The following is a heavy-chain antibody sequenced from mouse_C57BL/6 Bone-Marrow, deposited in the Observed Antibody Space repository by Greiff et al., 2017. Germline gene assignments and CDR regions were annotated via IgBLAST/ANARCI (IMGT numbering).Heavy chain of an antibody. CDR1: GFNIKDDY. Sequence: VQLQQSGAELVRPGASVKLSCTASGFNIKDDYMHWVKQRPEKGLEWIGWIDPENGDTEYASKFQGKATITADTSSNTAYLQLSSLTSEDTAVYYCTTSPYFAMDYWGQGTSVTVSS. V-gene: IGHV14-4*01. CDR3: TTSPYFAMDY. J-gene: IGHJ4*01. CDR2: IDPENGDT.